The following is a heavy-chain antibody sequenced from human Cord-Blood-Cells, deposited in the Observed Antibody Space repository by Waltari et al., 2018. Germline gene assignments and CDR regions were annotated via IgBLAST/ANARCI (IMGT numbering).Heavy chain of an antibody. V-gene: IGHV3-30-3*01. Sequence: QVQLVESGGGVVQPGRSLRLSCAASGFTFSSYAMHWVRQAPGKGLEGVAVISYDGSNKYYADSVKGRFTISRDNSKNTLYLQMNSLRAEDTAVYYCASDHITIFGVVIRDYWGQGTLVTVSS. D-gene: IGHD3-3*01. CDR3: ASDHITIFGVVIRDY. J-gene: IGHJ4*02. CDR2: ISYDGSNK. CDR1: GFTFSSYA.